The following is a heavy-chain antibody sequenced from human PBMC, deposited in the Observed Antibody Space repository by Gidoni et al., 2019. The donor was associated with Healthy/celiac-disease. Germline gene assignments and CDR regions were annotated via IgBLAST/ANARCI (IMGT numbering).Heavy chain of an antibody. CDR1: GGSCSGYY. D-gene: IGHD6-13*01. CDR3: ARGRWGSSWYYFDY. CDR2: SNHSGST. Sequence: QVQLQQWGAGLWKPSETLSVTCAVYGGSCSGYYWSWIRQPPGKGLEWIGESNHSGSTNSHPSLQIRVTISVATSKNQFSLKLSSVTAADTAVYYCARGRWGSSWYYFDYWGQGTLVTVSS. J-gene: IGHJ4*02. V-gene: IGHV4-34*01.